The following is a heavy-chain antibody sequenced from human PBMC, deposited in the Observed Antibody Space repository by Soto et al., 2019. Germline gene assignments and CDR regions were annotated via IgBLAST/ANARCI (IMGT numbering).Heavy chain of an antibody. D-gene: IGHD2-21*01. CDR1: GYNFTMYA. J-gene: IGHJ6*02. CDR3: ARGERLYYAYYGMDV. Sequence: QVQLVQSGAEVKKPGASVKVSCKASGYNFTMYAMIWVRPAPGQRPEWMGWINTGNGNTKYSPKLQGRVTITRDTSASTAYMELSSLKSEDTAVYYCARGERLYYAYYGMDVWGQGSTVTVSS. V-gene: IGHV1-3*04. CDR2: INTGNGNT.